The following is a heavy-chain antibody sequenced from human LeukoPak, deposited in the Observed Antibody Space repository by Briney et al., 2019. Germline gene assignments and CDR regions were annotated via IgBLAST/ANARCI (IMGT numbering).Heavy chain of an antibody. CDR2: IYYSGST. Sequence: PSETLSLTCTVSGGSISSYYWSWIRQPPGKGLEWIGYIYYSGSTNYNPSLKSRVTISVDTSKNQFSLKLSSVTAADTAVYYCARGGWSSGFKEGTGAFDIWGQGTMVTVSS. J-gene: IGHJ3*02. V-gene: IGHV4-59*01. CDR3: ARGGWSSGFKEGTGAFDI. CDR1: GGSISSYY. D-gene: IGHD6-19*01.